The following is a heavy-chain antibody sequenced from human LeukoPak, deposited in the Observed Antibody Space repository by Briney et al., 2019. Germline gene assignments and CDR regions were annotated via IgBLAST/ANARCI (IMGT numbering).Heavy chain of an antibody. CDR2: IYSGGST. CDR1: GFTVSSNY. CDR3: AKDLSPLVWFVSGSDAFDI. Sequence: PGGSLRLSCAVSGFTVSSNYMSWVRQAPGKGLEWVSVIYSGGSTYYADSVKGRFTISRDNSNNTLYLEMNSLRAEDTAVYYCAKDLSPLVWFVSGSDAFDIWGQGTMVTVSS. J-gene: IGHJ3*02. V-gene: IGHV3-66*01. D-gene: IGHD3-10*01.